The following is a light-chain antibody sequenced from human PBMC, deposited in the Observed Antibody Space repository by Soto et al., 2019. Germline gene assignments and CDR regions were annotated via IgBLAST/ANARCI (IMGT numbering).Light chain of an antibody. V-gene: IGLV1-44*01. CDR2: SNN. CDR3: AAWDDSLNVLV. CDR1: SSNIGIKS. Sequence: QSVLTQPPSVSGTPGQRVNMSCSGSSSNIGIKSVSWYQHLPQTAPQLLIYSNNQRPSGVPGRFSGSKSGTSASLAISGLQSDDETQYYCAAWDDSLNVLVFGGGTKLTVL. J-gene: IGLJ2*01.